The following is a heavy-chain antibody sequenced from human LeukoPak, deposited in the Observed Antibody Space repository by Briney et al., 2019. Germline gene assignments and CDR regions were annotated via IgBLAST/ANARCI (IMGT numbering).Heavy chain of an antibody. CDR1: GASISAYY. Sequence: PSETLSLTCTVSGASISAYYWSWIRQPPGKGLEWIGYIHYSGTINYNPSLMSRVTISVDSSKNQFSLGLSSVTAADTAVYFCARGHKGLEVWGQGATVTVSS. CDR2: IHYSGTI. CDR3: ARGHKGLEV. V-gene: IGHV4-59*01. J-gene: IGHJ6*02.